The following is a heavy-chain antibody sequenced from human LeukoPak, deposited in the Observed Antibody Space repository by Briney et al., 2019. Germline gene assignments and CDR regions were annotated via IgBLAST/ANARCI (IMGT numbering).Heavy chain of an antibody. D-gene: IGHD2-2*01. V-gene: IGHV3-64*01. CDR2: IDSIGDST. Sequence: GGSLRLSCAASGFTFNSYAMQWVRHAPWKGLEYISGIDSIGDSTYYANSVKGRFSISRDNSKNTVYLQMDSLKAEDMAVYYCARADCSSSSCYTVSYWGQGTLVTVSS. J-gene: IGHJ4*02. CDR3: ARADCSSSSCYTVSY. CDR1: GFTFNSYA.